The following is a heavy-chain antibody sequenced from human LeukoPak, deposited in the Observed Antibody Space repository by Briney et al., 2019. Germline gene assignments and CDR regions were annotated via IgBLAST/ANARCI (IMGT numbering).Heavy chain of an antibody. J-gene: IGHJ4*02. D-gene: IGHD3-10*01. Sequence: PSETLSLTCTVSGGSISSYYWSWIRQPPGKGLEWIGYIYYSGSTNYNPSLKSRVTISVDTSKNQFSLKLSSVTAADTAVYYCASLRFGRTFDYWGQGTLVTVSS. V-gene: IGHV4-59*01. CDR3: ASLRFGRTFDY. CDR2: IYYSGST. CDR1: GGSISSYY.